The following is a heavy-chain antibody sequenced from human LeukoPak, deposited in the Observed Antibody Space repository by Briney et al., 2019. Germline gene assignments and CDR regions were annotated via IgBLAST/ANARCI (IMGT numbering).Heavy chain of an antibody. J-gene: IGHJ4*02. CDR2: VNADGGNT. D-gene: IGHD1-26*01. CDR1: GFTFDNYR. CDR3: TKRVKYGGTWDHFAD. V-gene: IGHV3-23*01. Sequence: GGSLRLSCAASGFTFDNYRMSWVRQAPGKGLEWVSTVNADGGNTYYADSVKGRFIISRDNSKSTLILQMNSLRVEDTALYYCTKRVKYGGTWDHFADWGQGTLVTVSS.